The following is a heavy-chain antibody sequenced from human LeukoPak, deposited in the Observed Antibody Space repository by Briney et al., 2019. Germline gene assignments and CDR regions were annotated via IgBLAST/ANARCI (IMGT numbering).Heavy chain of an antibody. CDR2: IIPIFGTA. V-gene: IGHV1-69*05. Sequence: SVKVSCKASGGTFSSYAISWVRQAPGQGLEWMGGIIPIFGTANYAQKFQGRVTITTDESTSTAYMELSSLRSEDTAVYYCARALLPRMTTVKWPSAFDIWGQGTMVTVSS. D-gene: IGHD4-11*01. J-gene: IGHJ3*02. CDR1: GGTFSSYA. CDR3: ARALLPRMTTVKWPSAFDI.